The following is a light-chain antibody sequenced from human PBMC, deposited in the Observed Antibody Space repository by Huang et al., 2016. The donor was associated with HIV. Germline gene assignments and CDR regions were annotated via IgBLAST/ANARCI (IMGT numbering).Light chain of an antibody. Sequence: EIVMTQSPATLSVSPGERATLSCRASQSVSSNLAWYQQKPGQAPRLLIYGASNRATGIPARFSGSGSWTEFTLTISSLQSEDFAIYYCQQYNNWPPWTFGQGTKVEIK. CDR3: QQYNNWPPWT. J-gene: IGKJ1*01. CDR1: QSVSSN. CDR2: GAS. V-gene: IGKV3-15*01.